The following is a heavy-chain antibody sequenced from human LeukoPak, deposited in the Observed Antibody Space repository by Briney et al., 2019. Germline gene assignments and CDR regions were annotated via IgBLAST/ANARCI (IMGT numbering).Heavy chain of an antibody. D-gene: IGHD2-15*01. V-gene: IGHV4-4*07. CDR1: GDSISSYY. J-gene: IGHJ5*02. Sequence: PSETLSLTCTVSGDSISSYYWSWLRQPAGKGMEWIGRFYIGGITNYNPSLKSRVTMSVDTSKTQFSLRLTSMTAADTAVYYCARVKPGGSSTSFDRWGQGTLVTVSS. CDR3: ARVKPGGSSTSFDR. CDR2: FYIGGIT.